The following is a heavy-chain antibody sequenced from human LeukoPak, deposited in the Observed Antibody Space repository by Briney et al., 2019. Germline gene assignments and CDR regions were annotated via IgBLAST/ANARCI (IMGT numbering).Heavy chain of an antibody. CDR2: IYSGGTT. Sequence: GGSLRLSCAASGFTVSTNYMNWVRQAPGKGLEWVSVIYSGGTTYYADSVKGRFTISRDNSKNTAYLQMNSLRAEDTAVYYCARSYSGSLNWFDPWGQGTLVTVSS. CDR1: GFTVSTNY. D-gene: IGHD1-26*01. CDR3: ARSYSGSLNWFDP. J-gene: IGHJ5*02. V-gene: IGHV3-53*01.